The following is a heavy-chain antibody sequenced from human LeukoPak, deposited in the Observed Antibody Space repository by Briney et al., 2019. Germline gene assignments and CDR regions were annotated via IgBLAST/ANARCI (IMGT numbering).Heavy chain of an antibody. CDR3: AKDRGYYGSGSYSPYFDY. CDR1: GFTFSSYG. V-gene: IGHV3-30*18. Sequence: GGSLRLSCAASGFTFSSYGMHWVRQAPGKGLEEVAVISYDGSNKYYADSVKGRFTISRDNSKNTLYLQMNSLRAEDTAVYYCAKDRGYYGSGSYSPYFDYWGQGTLVSVSS. CDR2: ISYDGSNK. D-gene: IGHD3-10*01. J-gene: IGHJ4*02.